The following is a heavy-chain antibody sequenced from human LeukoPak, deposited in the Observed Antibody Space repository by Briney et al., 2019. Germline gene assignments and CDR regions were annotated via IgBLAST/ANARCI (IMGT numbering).Heavy chain of an antibody. CDR1: AFTFSSYA. Sequence: PGGSLRLSCAASAFTFSSYAMSWVRQAPGKGLEWVSVISDSGGSTYYADSVKGRFTISRDNSKNTLYLQMNSLRAEDTAVYYCAKEGGTGTRFDYWGQGTLVTVSS. J-gene: IGHJ4*02. CDR2: ISDSGGST. D-gene: IGHD1-7*01. V-gene: IGHV3-23*01. CDR3: AKEGGTGTRFDY.